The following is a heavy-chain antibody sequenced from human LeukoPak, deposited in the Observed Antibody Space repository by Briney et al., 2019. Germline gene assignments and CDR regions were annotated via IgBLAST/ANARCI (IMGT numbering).Heavy chain of an antibody. Sequence: ASVKVSCKASGYTFTSYDINWVRQATGQGLEWMGWMNPNSGNTGYAQKFQGRVTMTRNTSISTAYMELSSLRSEDTAVYYCARGFLSASEVWYYYYMDVWGKGTTVTISS. J-gene: IGHJ6*03. V-gene: IGHV1-8*01. CDR1: GYTFTSYD. D-gene: IGHD2/OR15-2a*01. CDR2: MNPNSGNT. CDR3: ARGFLSASEVWYYYYMDV.